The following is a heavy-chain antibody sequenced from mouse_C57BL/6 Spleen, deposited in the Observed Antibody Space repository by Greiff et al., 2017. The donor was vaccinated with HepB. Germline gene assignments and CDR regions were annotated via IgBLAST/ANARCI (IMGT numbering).Heavy chain of an antibody. CDR2: IDPANGNT. V-gene: IGHV14-3*01. CDR1: GFNIKNIY. Sequence: EVQLQQSVAELVRPGASVKLSCTASGFNIKNIYMHWVKQRPEQGLEWIGRIDPANGNTKYAPKFQGKATITADTSSNTAYLQLSSLTSEDTAIYYGARADYYGSSYGWYFDVWGTGTTVTVSS. CDR3: ARADYYGSSYGWYFDV. J-gene: IGHJ1*03. D-gene: IGHD1-1*01.